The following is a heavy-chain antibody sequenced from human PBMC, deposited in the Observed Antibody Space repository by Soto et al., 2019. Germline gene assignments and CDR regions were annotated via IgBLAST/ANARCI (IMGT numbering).Heavy chain of an antibody. CDR1: GGSISSGGYY. D-gene: IGHD6-13*01. CDR3: ARDASTSWHYLDY. Sequence: SETLSLTCTVSGGSISSGGYYWSWIRQHPEKGLEWIGHIYHSGNTYYNPSLKSRVTISVDTSKNRFSLKLSSVTAADTAVYYCARDASTSWHYLDYWGQGTLVTVSS. CDR2: IYHSGNT. J-gene: IGHJ4*02. V-gene: IGHV4-31*03.